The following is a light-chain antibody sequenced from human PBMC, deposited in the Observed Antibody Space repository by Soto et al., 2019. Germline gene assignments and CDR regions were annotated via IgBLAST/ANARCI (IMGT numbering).Light chain of an antibody. V-gene: IGLV2-14*01. CDR2: DVS. CDR1: SSDVGTYKY. CDR3: TSYTSSSTLV. J-gene: IGLJ2*01. Sequence: QSALTQPASVSGSPGQSITISCTGTSSDVGTYKYVSWYQQHAGKVPKLMIYDVSNRPSGVSDRFSGSKSGNTASLTISGLQAEDEADYYCTSYTSSSTLVFGGGTKLIVL.